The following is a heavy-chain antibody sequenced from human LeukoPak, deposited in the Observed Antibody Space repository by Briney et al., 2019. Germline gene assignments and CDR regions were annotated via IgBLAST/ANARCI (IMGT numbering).Heavy chain of an antibody. CDR1: GFTFSDYY. J-gene: IGHJ1*01. D-gene: IGHD3-22*01. Sequence: GSLRLSCAASGFTFSDYYMSWIRQAPGKGLEWVSYISSSGSTIYYADSVKGRFTISRDNAKNSLYLQMSSLRADDTAAYYCARDRLLYYYDSGPTGHFQHWGQGILVTV. CDR3: ARDRLLYYYDSGPTGHFQH. CDR2: ISSSGSTI. V-gene: IGHV3-11*04.